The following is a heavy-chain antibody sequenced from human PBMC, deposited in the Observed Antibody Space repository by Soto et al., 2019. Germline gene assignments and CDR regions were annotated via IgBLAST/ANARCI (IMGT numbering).Heavy chain of an antibody. D-gene: IGHD3-3*01. CDR1: GYTFTSYG. CDR3: ARASLITIFGTPGGFDP. Sequence: ASVKVSCKASGYTFTSYGISWVRQAPGQGLEWMGWISAYNGNTNYAQKLQGRVTMTTDTSTSTAYMELRSLRSDDTAVYYCARASLITIFGTPGGFDPWGQGTLVTVSS. V-gene: IGHV1-18*01. J-gene: IGHJ5*02. CDR2: ISAYNGNT.